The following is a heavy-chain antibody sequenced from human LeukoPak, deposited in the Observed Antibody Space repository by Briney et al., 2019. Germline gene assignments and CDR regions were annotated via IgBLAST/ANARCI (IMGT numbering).Heavy chain of an antibody. CDR2: ISGSGGST. Sequence: GGSLRLSCAASGFTFRTFAMAWVREAPGKGLQWVSAISGSGGSTYYADSVKGRFTISRDNSKNTLYLQMNSLRAEDTAVYYCAKDLPNYDFWSGSRNYFDYWGQGTLVTVSS. D-gene: IGHD3-3*01. V-gene: IGHV3-23*01. J-gene: IGHJ4*02. CDR1: GFTFRTFA. CDR3: AKDLPNYDFWSGSRNYFDY.